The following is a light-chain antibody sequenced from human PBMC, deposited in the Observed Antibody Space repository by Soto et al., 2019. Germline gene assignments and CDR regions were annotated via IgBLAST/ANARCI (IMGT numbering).Light chain of an antibody. J-gene: IGLJ1*01. Sequence: VLTQPASVSESPGQSITISCTGTISDVSGYNFVSWYQQYPGEAPKLMIYDVSNRPSGVSNRFSGSKSGNTASLTISGLQAEDEADYYCSSYTSSNTYVFGTGTKVTVL. V-gene: IGLV2-14*03. CDR3: SSYTSSNTYV. CDR2: DVS. CDR1: ISDVSGYNF.